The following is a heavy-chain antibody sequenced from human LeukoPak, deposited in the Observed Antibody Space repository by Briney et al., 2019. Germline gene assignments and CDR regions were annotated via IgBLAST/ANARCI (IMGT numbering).Heavy chain of an antibody. J-gene: IGHJ6*03. Sequence: GASVKVSCKASGGTFSSYAISWVRQAPGQGLEWMGGIIPIFGTANYAQKFQGRVTITADESTSTAYMELSSLRSEDTAVYYCARGRFTYDSSGYYYAYWYYYMDVWGKGTTVTISS. CDR2: IIPIFGTA. V-gene: IGHV1-69*13. D-gene: IGHD3-22*01. CDR3: ARGRFTYDSSGYYYAYWYYYMDV. CDR1: GGTFSSYA.